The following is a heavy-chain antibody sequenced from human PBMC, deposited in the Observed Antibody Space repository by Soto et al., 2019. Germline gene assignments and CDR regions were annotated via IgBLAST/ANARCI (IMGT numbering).Heavy chain of an antibody. CDR1: GGTFSSYA. V-gene: IGHV1-69*13. J-gene: IGHJ6*02. CDR3: AIDNGYEILTGSPRYYGMDV. CDR2: IIPIFGTA. Sequence: ASVKVSCKASGGTFSSYAISWVRQAPGQGLEWMGGIIPIFGTANYAQKFQGRVTITADESTSTAYMELSSLRSEDTAVYYCAIDNGYEILTGSPRYYGMDVWGQGTTVTVSS. D-gene: IGHD3-9*01.